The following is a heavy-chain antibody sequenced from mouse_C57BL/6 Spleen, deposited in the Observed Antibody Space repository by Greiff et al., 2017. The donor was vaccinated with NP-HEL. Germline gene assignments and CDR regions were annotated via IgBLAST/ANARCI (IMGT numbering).Heavy chain of an antibody. Sequence: VQLQQPGAELVKPGASVKLSCKASGYTFTSYWMQWVKQRPGQGLEWIGEIDPSDSYTNYNQKFKGKATLTVDTSSSTAYMQLSSLTSEDSAVYYCARSGGWECYWGQGTTLTVSS. CDR1: GYTFTSYW. V-gene: IGHV1-50*01. J-gene: IGHJ2*01. D-gene: IGHD3-3*01. CDR3: ARSGGWECY. CDR2: IDPSDSYT.